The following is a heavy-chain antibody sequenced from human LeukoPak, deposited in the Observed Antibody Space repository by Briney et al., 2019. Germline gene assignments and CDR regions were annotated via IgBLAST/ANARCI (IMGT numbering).Heavy chain of an antibody. CDR3: AHRPTAGKWFDP. CDR2: IYWDDDK. Sequence: SGPTLLQPTPPLTLTFTFSGFSLSTSGVGVGWIRHPPGKALEWLALIYWDDDKRYSPSLKSRLTITKDTSKNQVVLTMTNMDPVDTATYYCAHRPTAGKWFDPWGQGTLVTVSS. V-gene: IGHV2-5*02. D-gene: IGHD2-21*02. CDR1: GFSLSTSGVG. J-gene: IGHJ5*02.